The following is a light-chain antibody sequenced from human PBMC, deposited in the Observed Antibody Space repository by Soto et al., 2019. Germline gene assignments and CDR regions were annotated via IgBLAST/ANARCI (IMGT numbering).Light chain of an antibody. CDR1: QSVSIY. V-gene: IGKV1-39*01. Sequence: IQMTQSPSPLSASVGDRVTITCRTSQSVSIYVNWYQQKPGKAPKLLIYAASSLQSGVPSRFSGSGSGTDFTLTISSLQPEDVATYYCQQSYSTPPTFGQGTRLEIK. CDR2: AAS. CDR3: QQSYSTPPT. J-gene: IGKJ5*01.